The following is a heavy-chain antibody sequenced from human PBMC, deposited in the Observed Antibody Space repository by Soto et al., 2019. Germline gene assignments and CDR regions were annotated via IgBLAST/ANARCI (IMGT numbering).Heavy chain of an antibody. D-gene: IGHD5-12*01. V-gene: IGHV3-30-3*01. CDR1: GFTFSSYA. CDR3: ARDLMLGVATTLYYYYGMDV. Sequence: GGSLRLSCAASGFTFSSYAMHWVRQAPGKGLEWVAVISYDGSNKYYADSVKGRFTISRDNSKNTLYLQMNSLRAEDTAVYYCARDLMLGVATTLYYYYGMDVWGQGTTVTVSS. J-gene: IGHJ6*02. CDR2: ISYDGSNK.